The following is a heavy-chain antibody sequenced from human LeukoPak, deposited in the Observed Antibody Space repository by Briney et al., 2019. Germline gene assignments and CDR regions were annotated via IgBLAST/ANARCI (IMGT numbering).Heavy chain of an antibody. D-gene: IGHD5-12*01. J-gene: IGHJ4*02. Sequence: GGSLRLSCAGSSFTVSSNHMSWVRQAPGKGLEWVSVICSGGSTNYADSVKGRFTISRDNSKNTVFLQMNSLRAEDTAVYYCTRVDIVGGGVNDYWGQGTLVTVSS. CDR3: TRVDIVGGGVNDY. V-gene: IGHV3-53*01. CDR2: ICSGGST. CDR1: SFTVSSNH.